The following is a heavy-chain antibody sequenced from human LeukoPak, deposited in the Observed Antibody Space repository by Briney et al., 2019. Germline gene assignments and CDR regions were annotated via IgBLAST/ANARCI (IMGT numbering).Heavy chain of an antibody. CDR3: ARRVVALYFDY. J-gene: IGHJ4*02. D-gene: IGHD2-15*01. CDR2: IYYSGST. V-gene: IGHV4-59*12. Sequence: SGTLSLTCAVSGGSISSNYWSWIRQPPGKGLEWIGYIYYSGSTNYNPSLKSRVTISVDTSKNQFSLKLSSVTAADTAVYYCARRVVALYFDYWGQGTLVTVSS. CDR1: GGSISSNY.